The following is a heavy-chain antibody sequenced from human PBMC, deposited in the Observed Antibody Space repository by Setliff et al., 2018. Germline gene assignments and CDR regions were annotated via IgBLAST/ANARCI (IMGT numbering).Heavy chain of an antibody. D-gene: IGHD3-3*01. V-gene: IGHV4-59*11. J-gene: IGHJ3*02. CDR1: GGSIDSHY. CDR3: ARGKTFFGAFIRAFDI. CDR2: IYYSGNT. Sequence: PSETLFLTCSVSGGSIDSHYWSWIRQPPGKGLEWIGSIYYSGNTNYNPSLKSRVTISIDTSKNQFSLKLSSVTAADTAVYHCARGKTFFGAFIRAFDIWGQGRMVTVSS.